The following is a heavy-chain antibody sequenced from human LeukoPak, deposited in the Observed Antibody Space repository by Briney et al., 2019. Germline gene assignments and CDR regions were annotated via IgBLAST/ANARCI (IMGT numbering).Heavy chain of an antibody. CDR3: ARGRDSGSGSLTLDY. CDR1: GESFSGYY. CDR2: INQSGRT. V-gene: IGHV4-34*01. D-gene: IGHD3-10*01. J-gene: IGHJ4*02. Sequence: SETLSLTCAVYGESFSGYYWSWIRQPPGKGLEWIGEINQSGRTNYKPSLKNRVTISADTSKNQFSLKLSSVTAADTAVYYCARGRDSGSGSLTLDYWGQGTLVTVSS.